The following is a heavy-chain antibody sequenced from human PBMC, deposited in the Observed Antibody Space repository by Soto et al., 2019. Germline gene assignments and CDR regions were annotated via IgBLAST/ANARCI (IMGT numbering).Heavy chain of an antibody. D-gene: IGHD1-1*01. J-gene: IGHJ5*02. CDR1: GFTFSSYE. CDR2: ISSSGSTI. CDR3: AREGTNWFDP. V-gene: IGHV3-48*03. Sequence: GGSLRLSCAASGFTFSSYEMNWVRQAPGKGLEWVSYISSSGSTIYYADSVKGRFTISRDNAKNSLYLQMNSLRAEDTAVYYCAREGTNWFDPWGQGTLVTVSS.